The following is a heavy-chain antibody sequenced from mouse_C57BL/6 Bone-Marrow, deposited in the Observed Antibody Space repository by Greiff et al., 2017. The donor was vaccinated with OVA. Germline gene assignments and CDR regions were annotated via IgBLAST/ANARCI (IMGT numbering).Heavy chain of an antibody. J-gene: IGHJ4*01. Sequence: EVQGVESGGGLVKPGGSLKLSCAASGFTFSSYAMSWVRQTPEKRLEWVATISDGGSYTYYPDNVKGRFTISRDNAKNNLYLQMSHLKSEDTAMYYCAREGGYYGSSSYYYAMDYWGQGTSVTVSS. CDR3: AREGGYYGSSSYYYAMDY. CDR2: ISDGGSYT. D-gene: IGHD1-1*01. V-gene: IGHV5-4*01. CDR1: GFTFSSYA.